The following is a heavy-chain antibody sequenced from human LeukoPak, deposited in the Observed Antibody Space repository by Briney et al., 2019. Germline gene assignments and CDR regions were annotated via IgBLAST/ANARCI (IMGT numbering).Heavy chain of an antibody. D-gene: IGHD2-2*01. J-gene: IGHJ6*02. Sequence: GGSLRLSCAASGFTFSSYAMSWVRQAPGKGLEWVSAISGSGGSTYYADSVKGRFTISRDNSKNTLYLQMNSLRAEDTAVYYCAKAVGFCSSTSCYGPYYYYGMDVWGQGTTVTVSS. V-gene: IGHV3-23*01. CDR1: GFTFSSYA. CDR3: AKAVGFCSSTSCYGPYYYYGMDV. CDR2: ISGSGGST.